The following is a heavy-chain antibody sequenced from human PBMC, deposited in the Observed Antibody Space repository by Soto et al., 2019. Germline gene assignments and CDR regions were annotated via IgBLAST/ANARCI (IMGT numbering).Heavy chain of an antibody. Sequence: GGSLRLSCAASGFTVSSNYMSWVRQAPGKGLEWVSVIYSGGSTYYADSVKGRFTISRDNSKNTLYLQMNSLRAEDTAVYYCARDYPNEDFWSGYYSTAGFDIWGQGTMVTVSS. CDR1: GFTVSSNY. CDR3: ARDYPNEDFWSGYYSTAGFDI. CDR2: IYSGGST. V-gene: IGHV3-66*01. J-gene: IGHJ3*02. D-gene: IGHD3-3*01.